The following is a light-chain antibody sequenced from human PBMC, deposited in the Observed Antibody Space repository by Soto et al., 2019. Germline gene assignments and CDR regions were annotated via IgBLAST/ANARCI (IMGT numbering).Light chain of an antibody. J-gene: IGKJ4*01. Sequence: EIVLTQSPGTLSLSPGERATLSCRASQSVHTFLVWYQQKPGQAPRLLLYGAFNRATGIPDRFSGSGSGTDFSLTISRLEPEDSAVYYCQQYGASPRTFGGGTKLEIK. CDR2: GAF. V-gene: IGKV3-20*01. CDR3: QQYGASPRT. CDR1: QSVHTF.